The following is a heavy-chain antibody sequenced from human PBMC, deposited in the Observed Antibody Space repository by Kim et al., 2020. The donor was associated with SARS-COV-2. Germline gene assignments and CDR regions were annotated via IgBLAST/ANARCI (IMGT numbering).Heavy chain of an antibody. CDR3: ARGEVGDGYPAGWYYYYGMDV. D-gene: IGHD5-12*01. V-gene: IGHV4-31*03. CDR1: GGSISSGGYY. J-gene: IGHJ6*02. CDR2: IYYSGST. Sequence: SETLSLTCTVSGGSISSGGYYWSWIRQHPGKGLEWIGYIYYSGSTYYNPSLKSRVTRSVDTSKNQLSLKLSSVTAADTAVYYCARGEVGDGYPAGWYYYYGMDVWGQGTTVTVSS.